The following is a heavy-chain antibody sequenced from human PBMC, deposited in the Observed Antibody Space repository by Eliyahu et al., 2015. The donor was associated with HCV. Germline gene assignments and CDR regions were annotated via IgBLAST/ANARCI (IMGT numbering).Heavy chain of an antibody. J-gene: IGHJ5*02. CDR3: ARHKNNYSNYISAWFDP. Sequence: QLQLQESGPELVKPSETLSLTCTVSGDSISSNSYYWGWIRQPPGKGLEWIGSIYYSGSTYYNPSLKSRVTISIDTSKNQFSLKLSSVTAADTAVYYCARHKNNYSNYISAWFDPWGQGTLVTVSS. V-gene: IGHV4-39*01. CDR2: IYYSGST. D-gene: IGHD4-11*01. CDR1: GDSISSNSYY.